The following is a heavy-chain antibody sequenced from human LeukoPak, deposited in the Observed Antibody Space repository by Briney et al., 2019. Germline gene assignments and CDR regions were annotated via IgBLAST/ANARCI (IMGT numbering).Heavy chain of an antibody. V-gene: IGHV3-53*01. CDR2: IDTGGTT. D-gene: IGHD5-12*01. J-gene: IGHJ4*02. Sequence: GGSLRLSCAASGFTVSFNYMNWVRQAPGEGLEWVSLIDTGGTTYYADSVEGRFTISRDSSKNTLFLQMNNLRADDTAVYYSARHNRGGYDFFDFWGQGTLVTVAS. CDR3: ARHNRGGYDFFDF. CDR1: GFTVSFNY.